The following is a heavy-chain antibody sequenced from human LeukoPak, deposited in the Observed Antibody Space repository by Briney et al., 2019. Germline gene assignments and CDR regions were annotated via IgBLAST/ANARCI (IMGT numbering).Heavy chain of an antibody. CDR2: INSNSGGT. CDR1: GGTFSSYA. Sequence: GASVKVSCKASGGTFSSYAISWVRQAPGQGLEWMGWINSNSGGTNYAQKFQGRVTMTRDRSIDTTYMELNRLTSDDTAIYYCAVRGESYDFWSDPWGQGTLVTVSS. J-gene: IGHJ5*02. D-gene: IGHD3-3*01. V-gene: IGHV1-2*02. CDR3: AVRGESYDFWSDP.